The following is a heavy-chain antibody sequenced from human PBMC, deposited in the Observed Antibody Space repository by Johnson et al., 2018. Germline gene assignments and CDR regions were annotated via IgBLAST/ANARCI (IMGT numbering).Heavy chain of an antibody. Sequence: VQLVESGGGLVQXGGSXRLXCAASGFTVSSNYMSWVRQTPGKGLEWVSAISGSGGSTYYADSVKGRFTISRDKAKNSLYLQMNSLRDEDTAVYYCARDTSGSYLGYFQHWGQGTLVTGSS. CDR3: ARDTSGSYLGYFQH. CDR2: ISGSGGST. CDR1: GFTVSSNY. J-gene: IGHJ1*01. V-gene: IGHV3-23*04. D-gene: IGHD1-26*01.